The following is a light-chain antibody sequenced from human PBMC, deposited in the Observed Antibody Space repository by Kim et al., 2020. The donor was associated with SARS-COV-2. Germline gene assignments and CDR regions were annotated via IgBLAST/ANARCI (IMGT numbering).Light chain of an antibody. J-gene: IGKJ2*01. Sequence: DIRMTQSPSPLSASVGDRVTITCRASQDIYTWLAWYQQKPGKDPKLLICRASTLESGVPSRFTGSGSATEFILTITDLQPDDFATYYRQLYYRVSSAFCQETKPVI. CDR3: QLYYRVSSA. CDR1: QDIYTW. CDR2: RAS. V-gene: IGKV1-5*03.